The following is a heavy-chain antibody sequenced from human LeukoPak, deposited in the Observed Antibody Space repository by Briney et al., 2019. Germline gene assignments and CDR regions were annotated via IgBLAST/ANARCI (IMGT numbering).Heavy chain of an antibody. CDR2: ISSSGNNI. CDR1: GFTFSNFE. V-gene: IGHV3-48*03. Sequence: PGGSLRLSCAASGFTFSNFEMNWVRQAPGKGLEWVSYISSSGNNIYYADSVKGRFNISRDNAKNSLFLQMNSLRVEDTAVYYCARSFDWWGQGTLVPVSS. CDR3: ARSFDW. J-gene: IGHJ4*02.